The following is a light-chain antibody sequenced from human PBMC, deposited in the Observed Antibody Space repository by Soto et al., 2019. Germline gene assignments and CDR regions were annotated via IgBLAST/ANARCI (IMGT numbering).Light chain of an antibody. CDR1: KXDIGVYDF. CDR3: KSYAGSNTYV. V-gene: IGLV2-8*01. J-gene: IGLJ1*01. CDR2: EVV. Sequence: QSALTQPPSASGSPGQSVTISCTGTKXDIGVYDFVSWYQHHPGKAPRLIIYEVVQRPSGVPDRFSGSKSGNTASLTVSGLQAADEADYFCKSYAGSNTYVFGSGT.